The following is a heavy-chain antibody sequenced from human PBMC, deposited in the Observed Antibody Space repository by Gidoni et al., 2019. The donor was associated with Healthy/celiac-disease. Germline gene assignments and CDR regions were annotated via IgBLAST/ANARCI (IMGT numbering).Heavy chain of an antibody. CDR3: ARVGAWSLMGATALGFDY. Sequence: QVQLVQSVAEVKKPGASVKVSCKASGYTFTSSAMHWVRQAPGQRLEWMGWINAGNGNTKYSQKFQGRVTITRDTSASTAYMELSSLRSEETAVYYCARVGAWSLMGATALGFDYWGQGTLVTVSS. CDR2: INAGNGNT. V-gene: IGHV1-3*01. D-gene: IGHD1-26*01. J-gene: IGHJ4*02. CDR1: GYTFTSSA.